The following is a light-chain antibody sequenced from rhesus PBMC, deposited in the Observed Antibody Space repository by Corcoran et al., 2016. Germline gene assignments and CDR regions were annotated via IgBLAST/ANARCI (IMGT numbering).Light chain of an antibody. CDR2: NVS. Sequence: DVVMTQSPLSLPITPGQPASISCRSSQSLVHSDGNTYLSWYQQKPGQPPRLLFYNVSNRYSGVPDRFSGRGAGTEFTLKISRVEAEDVGVYYCGQGTHWPPFAFGPGTKLDIK. V-gene: IGKV2-64*01. J-gene: IGKJ3*01. CDR3: GQGTHWPPFA. CDR1: QSLVHSDGNTY.